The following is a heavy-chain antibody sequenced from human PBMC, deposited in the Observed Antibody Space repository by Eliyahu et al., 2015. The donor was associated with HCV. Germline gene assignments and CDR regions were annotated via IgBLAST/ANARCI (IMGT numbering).Heavy chain of an antibody. Sequence: QVQLQQWGAGLLKPSETLSLTCAVYGGSFSGNYWSWIRQAPGKGLEWIGEINHTGGTNLHPSLKRRVTMSLDTSKNQFSLKLSSVTAADTAVYYCARDNRVVIVVPNGENYFDYWGQGTLVTVSS. CDR2: INHTGGT. CDR3: ARDNRVVIVVPNGENYFDY. CDR1: GGSFSGNY. D-gene: IGHD3-22*01. V-gene: IGHV4-34*01. J-gene: IGHJ4*02.